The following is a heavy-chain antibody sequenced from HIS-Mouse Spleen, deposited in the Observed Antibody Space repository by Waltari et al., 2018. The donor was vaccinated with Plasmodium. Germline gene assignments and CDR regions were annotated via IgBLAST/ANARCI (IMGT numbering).Heavy chain of an antibody. Sequence: QVQLQQWGAGLLKPSETLSLTCAVYGGSFSGYYWSWIRQPPGKGLEGIGEINHSGRTNYNPSLKSRVTISVDTSKNQFSLKLSSVTAADTAVYYCASSGSGSYYYWGQGTLVTVSS. D-gene: IGHD3-10*01. J-gene: IGHJ4*02. V-gene: IGHV4-34*01. CDR1: GGSFSGYY. CDR2: INHSGRT. CDR3: ASSGSGSYYY.